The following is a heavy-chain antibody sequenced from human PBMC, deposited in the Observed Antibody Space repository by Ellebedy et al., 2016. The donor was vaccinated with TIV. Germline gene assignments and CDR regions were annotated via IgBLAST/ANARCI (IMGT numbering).Heavy chain of an antibody. CDR2: IYSGGST. V-gene: IGHV3-53*01. CDR1: GFSFDIYS. Sequence: GESLKISCEASGFSFDIYSMHWVRQAPGKGLEWVSVIYSGGSTYHADSVKGRFTISRDNSKNTLYLQMNSLRAEDTAVYYCVKNMKPGSAYYYDWGQGSLVTVSS. D-gene: IGHD3-22*01. CDR3: VKNMKPGSAYYYD. J-gene: IGHJ4*02.